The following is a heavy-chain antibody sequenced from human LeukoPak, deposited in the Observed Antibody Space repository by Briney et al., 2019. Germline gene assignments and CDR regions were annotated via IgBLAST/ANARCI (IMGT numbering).Heavy chain of an antibody. J-gene: IGHJ6*03. CDR1: GFTFSSYE. D-gene: IGHD6-13*01. CDR2: ISSSGSTI. Sequence: GGSLRLSCAASGFTFSSYEMNWVRQAPGKGLEWVSYISSSGSTIYYADSVKGRFTISRDNAKNSLYLQMNSLRAEDTAVYYCARGRGSSWYFDYYYYYMDVWGKGTTVTISS. V-gene: IGHV3-48*03. CDR3: ARGRGSSWYFDYYYYYMDV.